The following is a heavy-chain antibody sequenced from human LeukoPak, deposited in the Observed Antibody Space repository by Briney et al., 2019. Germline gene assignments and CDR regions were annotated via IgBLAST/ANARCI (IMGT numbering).Heavy chain of an antibody. Sequence: SVQVSCQASGGTFSSYAINWVRQAAGQGLEWMGGIIPIFGTANYAQKFQGRVTITTHEPTSTAYMELSSMRSEDTAVYYCARIPLVVPAAIWYNEFDPWAQGTLVTVPS. CDR2: IIPIFGTA. J-gene: IGHJ5*02. CDR1: GGTFSSYA. V-gene: IGHV1-69*05. CDR3: ARIPLVVPAAIWYNEFDP. D-gene: IGHD2-2*02.